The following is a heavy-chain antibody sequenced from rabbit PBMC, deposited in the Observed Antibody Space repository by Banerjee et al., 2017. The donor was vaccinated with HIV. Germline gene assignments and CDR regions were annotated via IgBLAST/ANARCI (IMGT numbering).Heavy chain of an antibody. CDR2: IYIDKGST. D-gene: IGHD6-1*01. V-gene: IGHV1S43*01. CDR1: GFDFSRYYL. J-gene: IGHJ4*01. CDR3: ARDDYSYGDAYVGHYFNL. Sequence: QEQLKETGGGLVQPGGSLTLSCTASGFDFSRYYLTWVRQAPGKGLEWIGIIYIDKGSTDYASWVDGRFTITRNTNLNTVDLKMTSLTAADTATYFCARDDYSYGDAYVGHYFNLWGQGTLVTVS.